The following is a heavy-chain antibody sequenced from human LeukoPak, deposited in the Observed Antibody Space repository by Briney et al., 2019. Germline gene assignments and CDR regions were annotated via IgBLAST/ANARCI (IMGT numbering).Heavy chain of an antibody. Sequence: PGTSLRLSCAVSGFTFSGYTMHWVRQAPGKGLEWVAVISFDGSNKYYGDSVKGRFTISRDNSKNTLYLQMNSLRPDDTATYYCARDTLWEWGQGTLVTVSS. CDR3: ARDTLWE. CDR1: GFTFSGYT. J-gene: IGHJ4*02. D-gene: IGHD1-26*01. V-gene: IGHV3-30-3*01. CDR2: ISFDGSNK.